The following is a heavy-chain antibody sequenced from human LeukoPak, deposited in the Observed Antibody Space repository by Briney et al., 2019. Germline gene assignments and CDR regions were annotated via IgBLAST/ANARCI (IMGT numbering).Heavy chain of an antibody. Sequence: SETLSLTCTISGGSISLYYWNWIRQPAGKGLEWIGLLHPSGSTTYNPSLESRVTMSLDTSKNQFSLKLSSVTAADTAVYYCARAPYYDFWSGYYMGFYYMDVWGKGTTVTVSS. CDR1: GGSISLYY. CDR3: ARAPYYDFWSGYYMGFYYMDV. J-gene: IGHJ6*03. D-gene: IGHD3-3*01. CDR2: LHPSGST. V-gene: IGHV4-4*07.